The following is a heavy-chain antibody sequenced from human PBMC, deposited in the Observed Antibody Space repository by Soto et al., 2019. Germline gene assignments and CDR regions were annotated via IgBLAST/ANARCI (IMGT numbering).Heavy chain of an antibody. CDR2: ISPDGSKT. Sequence: QVQLVESGGGVVQPGRSLRLSCAASGFNFNSYTFNWVRQAPGKGLEWVAMISPDGSKTNYAGALKGRFTISRDNSNNKLFLQMNSMTTEDSAIYFCARGLLEVMVTFDHWGQGTLVTVS. V-gene: IGHV3-30-3*01. CDR1: GFNFNSYT. D-gene: IGHD2-8*02. CDR3: ARGLLEVMVTFDH. J-gene: IGHJ4*02.